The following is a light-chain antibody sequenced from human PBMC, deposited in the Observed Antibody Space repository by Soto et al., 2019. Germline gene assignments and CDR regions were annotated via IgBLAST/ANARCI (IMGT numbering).Light chain of an antibody. CDR2: VAS. J-gene: IGKJ2*01. V-gene: IGKV1-9*01. CDR1: QGISTY. Sequence: DIQLTQSPSFLSASVGDRVTIRCRASQGISTYLAWYQQKPGNAPKLLIHVASTLQRGVPSRFSGSGSGTEFTLTTSSLQPEDFATYYCQQHNSYPRTFGQGTQLEIK. CDR3: QQHNSYPRT.